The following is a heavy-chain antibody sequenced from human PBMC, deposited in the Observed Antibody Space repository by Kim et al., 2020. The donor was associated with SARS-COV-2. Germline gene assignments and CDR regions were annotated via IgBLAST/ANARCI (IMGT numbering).Heavy chain of an antibody. CDR1: GYSFTSYW. CDR3: ARPTYDWNDGWDF. D-gene: IGHD1-20*01. CDR2: IYPGDSDT. V-gene: IGHV5-51*01. Sequence: GESLKISCKGSGYSFTSYWIGWVRQMPGKGLEWMGSIYPGDSDTRYSPSFQGQVTISADKSISTAYLQWSSLKASDTAMYYCARPTYDWNDGWDFWGQGTLVTVSS. J-gene: IGHJ4*02.